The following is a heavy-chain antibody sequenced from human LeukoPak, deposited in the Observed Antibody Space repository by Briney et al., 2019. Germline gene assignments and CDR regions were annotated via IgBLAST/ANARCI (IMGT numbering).Heavy chain of an antibody. CDR3: ARMYYYDSSGYYYNYYYYYYMDV. D-gene: IGHD3-22*01. J-gene: IGHJ6*03. CDR2: INHSGST. CDR1: GGSFSGYY. Sequence: PSATLSLTCAVYGGSFSGYYWSWIRQPPGKGLEWIGEINHSGSTNYNPSLKSRVTISVDTSNNQFSLKLSSVTAADTAVYYCARMYYYDSSGYYYNYYYYYYMDVWGKGTTVTVSS. V-gene: IGHV4-34*01.